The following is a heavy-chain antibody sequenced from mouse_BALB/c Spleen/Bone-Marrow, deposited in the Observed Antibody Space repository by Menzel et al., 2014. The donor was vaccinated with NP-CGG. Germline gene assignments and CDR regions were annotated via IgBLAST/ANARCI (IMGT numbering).Heavy chain of an antibody. J-gene: IGHJ4*01. CDR3: ARWNDGYSLYYYAMDY. Sequence: EVQLQQSGPELVKPGASMKISCKASGYSFTGYTMNWVKQSHGKNLEWIGLINPYNGGTSYNQKFKGKATLTVDKSSSTAYMELLNLTSEDSAVYYCARWNDGYSLYYYAMDYWGQGTSVTVSS. D-gene: IGHD2-3*01. V-gene: IGHV1-26*01. CDR1: GYSFTGYT. CDR2: INPYNGGT.